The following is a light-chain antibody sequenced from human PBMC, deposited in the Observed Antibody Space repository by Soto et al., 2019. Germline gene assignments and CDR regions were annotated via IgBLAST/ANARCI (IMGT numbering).Light chain of an antibody. J-gene: IGKJ5*01. V-gene: IGKV1-39*01. CDR2: AAS. CDR1: QSISSY. Sequence: DIQMTQSPSTLSGSVGDRVTITCRASQSISSYLNWYQQKPGKAPKLLIYAASSLQSGVPSRFCGSGSGTDFTLTISSLQPEDFATYYCQQSYSTPITFGQGTRLEIK. CDR3: QQSYSTPIT.